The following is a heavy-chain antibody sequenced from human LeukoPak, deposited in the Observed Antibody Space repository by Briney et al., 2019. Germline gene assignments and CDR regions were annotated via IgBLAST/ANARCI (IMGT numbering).Heavy chain of an antibody. V-gene: IGHV4-59*01. CDR2: IYYSGST. D-gene: IGHD5-12*01. J-gene: IGHJ4*02. CDR1: GGSISSYY. CDR3: AREAFRLAYYFDY. Sequence: PSETLSLTCTVSGGSISSYYWSWIRQPPGKGLEWIGYIYYSGSTNYSPSLKSRVTISVDTSKNQLSLKLSSVTAADTAVYYCAREAFRLAYYFDYWGQGTLVTVSS.